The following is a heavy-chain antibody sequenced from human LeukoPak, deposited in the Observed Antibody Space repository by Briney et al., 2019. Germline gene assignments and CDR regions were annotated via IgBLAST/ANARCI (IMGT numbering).Heavy chain of an antibody. Sequence: GGSLRLSCAASGFTFDDYGMTWVRQAPGKGLEWVGRIISKRDGGTTDYAAPVQGRFTISRDDSQNTVYLQMKGLKTEDTAVYYCSALRGDGHLFDYWGQGNLVTVSS. D-gene: IGHD3-10*01. J-gene: IGHJ4*02. CDR1: GFTFDDYG. CDR3: SALRGDGHLFDY. CDR2: IISKRDGGTT. V-gene: IGHV3-15*01.